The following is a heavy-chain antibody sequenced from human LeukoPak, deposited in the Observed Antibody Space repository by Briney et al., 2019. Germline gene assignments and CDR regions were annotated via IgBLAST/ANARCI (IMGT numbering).Heavy chain of an antibody. J-gene: IGHJ4*02. CDR1: GGISSTNA. CDR3: SSRVVGGNSAIEY. D-gene: IGHD4-23*01. Sequence: SVKVFCKASGGISSTNAISWVRQAPGQGLEWMGRIIPIFGTANYAQKFQGRVSITADTSTSTAYMELNNLRSEDTAVYYCSSRVVGGNSAIEYWGQGTLVTVSS. CDR2: IIPIFGTA. V-gene: IGHV1-69*06.